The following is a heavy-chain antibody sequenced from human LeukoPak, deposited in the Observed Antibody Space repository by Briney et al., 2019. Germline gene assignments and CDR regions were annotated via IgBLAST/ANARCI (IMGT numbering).Heavy chain of an antibody. CDR2: ISYDGSNK. V-gene: IGHV3-30*18. CDR1: GFTFSSYG. CDR3: AKRIVGPYFYYFDY. Sequence: GGSLRLSCAASGFTFSSYGMYWVRQAPGKGLEWVALISYDGSNKYYADSVKGRFTISRDNSKNTLYLQMNSLRAEDTAVYYCAKRIVGPYFYYFDYWGQGTLVTVSS. D-gene: IGHD1-26*01. J-gene: IGHJ4*02.